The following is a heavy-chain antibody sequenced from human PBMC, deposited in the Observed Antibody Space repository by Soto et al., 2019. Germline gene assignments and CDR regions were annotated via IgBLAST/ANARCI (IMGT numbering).Heavy chain of an antibody. CDR2: IYYSGST. J-gene: IGHJ5*02. V-gene: IGHV4-39*01. CDR3: ARTLVATSGWFDP. Sequence: QLQLQESGPGLVKPSETLSLTCTVSGGSISSSSYYWGWIRQPPGKGLEWIGSIYYSGSTYYNPPLKSRVTISVDTSKNQFSLKLSSVTAADTAVYYCARTLVATSGWFDPWGQGTLVTVSS. CDR1: GGSISSSSYY. D-gene: IGHD5-12*01.